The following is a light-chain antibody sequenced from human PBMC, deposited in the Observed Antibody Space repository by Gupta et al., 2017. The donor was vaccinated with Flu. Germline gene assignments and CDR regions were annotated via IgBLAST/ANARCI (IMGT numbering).Light chain of an antibody. CDR2: TNN. J-gene: IGLJ1*01. V-gene: IGLV1-47*01. Sequence: QSVLTQPPSASGNPGQRITISCSRSSSNIGSNYVYWYQQLPGTAPKLLIYTNNQRPSRVPDRFSGSNSGTSASLAISGLRSEDEADYYCAAWDDSLSGYVFGTGTKVTVL. CDR1: SSNIGSNY. CDR3: AAWDDSLSGYV.